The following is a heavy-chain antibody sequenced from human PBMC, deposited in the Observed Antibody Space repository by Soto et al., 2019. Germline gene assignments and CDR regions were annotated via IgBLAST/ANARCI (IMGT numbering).Heavy chain of an antibody. CDR1: GGSISKINSY. Sequence: SETLSLTCPGSGGSISKINSYWGWIRQPPGKGLEWIGSISYSGNTFYNPSLKSRVTISVDPSKNQFSLNLNSVTAADTAIYYCAADGAASAWFFYWGQGTLVTVSS. CDR3: AADGAASAWFFY. V-gene: IGHV4-39*01. CDR2: ISYSGNT. D-gene: IGHD6-19*01. J-gene: IGHJ4*02.